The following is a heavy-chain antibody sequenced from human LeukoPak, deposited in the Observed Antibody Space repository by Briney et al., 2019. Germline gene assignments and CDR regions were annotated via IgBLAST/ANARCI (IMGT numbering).Heavy chain of an antibody. J-gene: IGHJ6*03. CDR2: ISSSSSYI. V-gene: IGHV3-21*01. CDR3: ARDYSNVYYYMDV. CDR1: GFTFDDYA. D-gene: IGHD4-11*01. Sequence: PGGSLRLSCAASGFTFDDYAMHWVRQAPGKGLEWVSSISSSSSYIYYADSVKGRFTISRDNAKNSLYLQMNSLRAEDTAVYYCARDYSNVYYYMDVWGKGTTVTVSS.